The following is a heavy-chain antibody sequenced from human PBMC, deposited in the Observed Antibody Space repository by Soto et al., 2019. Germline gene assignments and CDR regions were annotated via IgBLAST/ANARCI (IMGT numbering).Heavy chain of an antibody. J-gene: IGHJ3*02. CDR3: ARDWSIAAATRGAFDI. CDR2: INPNSGGT. CDR1: GYTFTGYY. D-gene: IGHD6-13*01. V-gene: IGHV1-2*04. Sequence: ASVKVSCKASGYTFTGYYMHWVRQAPGQGLEWMGWINPNSGGTNYAQKFQGWVTMTRDTSISTAYMELSRLRSDDTAVYYCARDWSIAAATRGAFDIWGQGTMVTVSS.